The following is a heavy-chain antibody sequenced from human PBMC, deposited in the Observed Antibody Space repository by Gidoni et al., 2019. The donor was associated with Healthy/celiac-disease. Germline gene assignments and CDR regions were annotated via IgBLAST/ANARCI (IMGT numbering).Heavy chain of an antibody. J-gene: IGHJ5*02. D-gene: IGHD3-10*01. Sequence: QVQLVQSGAEVKKPGSSVKVSCKASGGTFSSYAISWVRQAPGQGLEWMGRIIPILGIANYAQKFHGRVTITADKSTSTAYMELSSLRSEDTAVYYCASSPPSKMVQGETDWFDPWGQGTLVTVSS. V-gene: IGHV1-69*09. CDR2: IIPILGIA. CDR1: GGTFSSYA. CDR3: ASSPPSKMVQGETDWFDP.